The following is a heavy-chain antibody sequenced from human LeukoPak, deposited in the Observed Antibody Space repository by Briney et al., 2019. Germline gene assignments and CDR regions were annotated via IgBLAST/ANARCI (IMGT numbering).Heavy chain of an antibody. CDR2: ISISSNSI. V-gene: IGHV3-21*01. CDR3: ARGSRLGVVGRDAFDI. D-gene: IGHD3-3*01. CDR1: GFTFSRYS. Sequence: GGSLRLSCAASGFTFSRYSMNWVRQAPGKGLEWVSSISISSNSIYYPDSLKGRFTISRDNAKNSLYLQINSLRAEDTAVYYCARGSRLGVVGRDAFDIWGQGTMVTVSS. J-gene: IGHJ3*02.